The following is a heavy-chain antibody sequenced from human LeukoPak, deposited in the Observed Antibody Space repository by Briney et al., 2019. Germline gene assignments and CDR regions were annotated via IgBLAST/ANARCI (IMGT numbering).Heavy chain of an antibody. CDR1: GFTFSSYW. V-gene: IGHV3-7*04. CDR3: ARAKYQLLWESAFDY. Sequence: GGSLRLSCAASGFTFSSYWMSWVRQALGKGLEWVANIKQDGSEKYYVDSVKGRFTISRDNAKNSLYLQMNSLRAEDTAVYYCARAKYQLLWESAFDYWGQGTLVTVSS. J-gene: IGHJ4*02. CDR2: IKQDGSEK. D-gene: IGHD2-2*01.